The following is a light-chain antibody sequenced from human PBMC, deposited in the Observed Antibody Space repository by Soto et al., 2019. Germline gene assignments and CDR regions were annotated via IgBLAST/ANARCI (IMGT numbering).Light chain of an antibody. CDR1: QSISRN. J-gene: IGKJ4*01. V-gene: IGKV3-15*01. Sequence: ETVMTQSPATLSVSPGERATLSSRASQSISRNFAWYQQRPGQAPRLLIYGASTRATGVPARFSGSGSGTEFALTISSLQSEDFAVYYCQQYNNWPLTFGGGTKVDIK. CDR2: GAS. CDR3: QQYNNWPLT.